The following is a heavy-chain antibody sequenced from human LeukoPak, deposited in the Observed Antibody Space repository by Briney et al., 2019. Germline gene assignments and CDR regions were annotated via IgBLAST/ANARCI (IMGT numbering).Heavy chain of an antibody. CDR3: ARDSSSSWPPGLFD. CDR2: INHSGST. CDR1: GGSFSGYY. V-gene: IGHV4-34*01. Sequence: SETLSLTCAVYGGSFSGYYWSWIRQPPGKGLEWIGEINHSGSTNYNPSLKSRVTISVDTSKNQFSLKLSSVTAADTAVYYCARDSSSSWPPGLFDWGQGTLITVSS. J-gene: IGHJ4*02. D-gene: IGHD6-13*01.